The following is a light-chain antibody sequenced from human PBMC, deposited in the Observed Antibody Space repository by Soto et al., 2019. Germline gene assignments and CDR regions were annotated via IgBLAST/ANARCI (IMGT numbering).Light chain of an antibody. CDR3: EQSYGSPPT. Sequence: DIQMTQSPSSLSASVGDRVTITCRASQSINTYLNWYQQKPGKAPKLLISAASSLQSGVPARFSGSGSGTDFTLIISSVQPEDFATFYCEQSYGSPPTFGQGNKVDIK. CDR2: AAS. V-gene: IGKV1-39*01. CDR1: QSINTY. J-gene: IGKJ1*01.